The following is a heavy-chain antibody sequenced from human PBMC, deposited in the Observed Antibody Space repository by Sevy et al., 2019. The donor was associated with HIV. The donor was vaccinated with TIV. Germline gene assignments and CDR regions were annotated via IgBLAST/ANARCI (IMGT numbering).Heavy chain of an antibody. V-gene: IGHV4-39*02. D-gene: IGHD6-13*01. J-gene: IGHJ4*02. CDR3: ARRAYGSSHYFDY. CDR1: GDSITSSSYY. CDR2: IYYRGNT. Sequence: SETLSLTCSVSGDSITSSSYYWGWIRPPPGKGLEWIGIIYYRGNTYYNPSLKSRVTIFVDTSKNLFSLMRTYVTAADTAFYDWARRAYGSSHYFDYWGQGTLVTVSS.